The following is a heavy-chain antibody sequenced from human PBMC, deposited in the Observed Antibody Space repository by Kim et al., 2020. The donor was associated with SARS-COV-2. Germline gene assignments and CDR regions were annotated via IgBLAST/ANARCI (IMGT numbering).Heavy chain of an antibody. CDR2: IYYSGST. Sequence: SETLSLTCTVSGGSVSSGSYYWSWIRQPPGKGLEWIGYIYYSGSTNYNPSLKSRVTISVDTSKNQFSLKLSSVTAADPAVYYCARMQNYDILTGYSLFDYWGQGTLVTVSS. CDR3: ARMQNYDILTGYSLFDY. V-gene: IGHV4-61*01. J-gene: IGHJ4*02. CDR1: GGSVSSGSYY. D-gene: IGHD3-9*01.